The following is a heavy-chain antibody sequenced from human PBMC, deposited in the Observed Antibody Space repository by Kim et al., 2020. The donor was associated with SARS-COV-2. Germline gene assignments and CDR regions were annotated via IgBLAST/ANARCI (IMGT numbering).Heavy chain of an antibody. J-gene: IGHJ3*02. D-gene: IGHD2-21*02. CDR3: ARARRSDRSVVTATRGFGAFDI. CDR2: IYYSGST. CDR1: GGSISSGGYY. Sequence: SETLSLTCTVSGGSISSGGYYWSWIRQHPGKGLEWIGYIYYSGSTYYNPSLKSRVTISVDTSKNQFSLKLSSVTAADTAVYYCARARRSDRSVVTATRGFGAFDIWGQGTMVTVSS. V-gene: IGHV4-31*03.